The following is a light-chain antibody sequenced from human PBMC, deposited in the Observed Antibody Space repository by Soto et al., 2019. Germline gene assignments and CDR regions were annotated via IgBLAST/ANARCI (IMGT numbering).Light chain of an antibody. Sequence: VLTQSPDTLSFSPGERVTLSCRASQSVSSSYLAWYQHKPGQAPRLLMYGASTRATGIPDRFSGSGSGTDFSLTISGLEPEDFAVYYCQQYGSSLLTFGGGTKVDIK. CDR3: QQYGSSLLT. CDR1: QSVSSSY. J-gene: IGKJ4*01. V-gene: IGKV3-20*01. CDR2: GAS.